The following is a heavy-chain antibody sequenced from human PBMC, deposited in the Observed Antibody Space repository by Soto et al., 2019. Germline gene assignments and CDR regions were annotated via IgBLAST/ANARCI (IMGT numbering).Heavy chain of an antibody. CDR1: GFTFSSYS. D-gene: IGHD3-3*01. CDR3: ARESRFLEWLSLNWFDP. Sequence: GGSLRLSCAASGFTFSSYSMNWVRQAPGKGLEWVSYISSSSSTIYYADSVKGRFTISRDNAKNSLYPQMNSLRDEDTAVYYCARESRFLEWLSLNWFDPWGQGT. CDR2: ISSSSSTI. V-gene: IGHV3-48*02. J-gene: IGHJ5*02.